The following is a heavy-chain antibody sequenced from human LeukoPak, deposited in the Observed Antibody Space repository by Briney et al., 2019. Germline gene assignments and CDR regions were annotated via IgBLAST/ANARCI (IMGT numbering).Heavy chain of an antibody. CDR2: ISYDGSNK. CDR3: ARVSMSGGIGAGFYYFYGMDG. J-gene: IGHJ6*02. CDR1: GFTFSSYA. D-gene: IGHD6-25*01. Sequence: GRSLRLSCAASGFTFSSYAMHWVRQAPGKGLEWVAVISYDGSNKYYADSVKGRFTISRDNSKNTLYLQMNSLKAEDTAVYYCARVSMSGGIGAGFYYFYGMDGWGQGTTVTGSS. V-gene: IGHV3-30-3*01.